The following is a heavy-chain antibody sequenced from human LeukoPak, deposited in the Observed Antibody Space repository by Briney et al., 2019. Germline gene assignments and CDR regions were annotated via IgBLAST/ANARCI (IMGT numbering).Heavy chain of an antibody. V-gene: IGHV3-74*01. CDR3: ARAKLRYFDWAFDF. D-gene: IGHD3-9*01. CDR2: INSDGSST. J-gene: IGHJ4*02. CDR1: GFTFSSYW. Sequence: GGSLRLSCAASGFTFSSYWMHWVRQAPGKGLVWVSRINSDGSSTSYADSVKGRFTISRDNAKNTLYLQMNSLRAEDTAVYYCARAKLRYFDWAFDFWGQGTLVTVSS.